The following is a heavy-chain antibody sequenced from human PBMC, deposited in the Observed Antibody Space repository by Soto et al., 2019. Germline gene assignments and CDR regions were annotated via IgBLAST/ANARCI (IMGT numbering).Heavy chain of an antibody. CDR3: AGRGSGSYYDY. V-gene: IGHV3-23*01. CDR1: GFTFSSYA. Sequence: EVQLLESGGGLEQPGGSLRLSCAASGFTFSSYAMNWVRQAPGKGLEWVSVISGSGDSTYYADSVKGRFTISRDNSKNTLYLQMNSLSAGDTAVYYCAGRGSGSYYDYWGQGTLVTVSS. D-gene: IGHD1-26*01. CDR2: ISGSGDST. J-gene: IGHJ4*02.